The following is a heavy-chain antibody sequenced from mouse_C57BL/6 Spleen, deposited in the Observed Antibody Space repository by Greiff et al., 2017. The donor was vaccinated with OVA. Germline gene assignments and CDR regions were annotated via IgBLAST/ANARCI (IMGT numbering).Heavy chain of an antibody. Sequence: EVKLVESGPGLVKPSQSLSLTCSVTGYSITSGYYWNWIRQFPGNKLEWMGYISYDGSNNYNPSLKNRISITRDTSKNQFFLKLNSVTTEDTATYYCASGYYDYEGDYWGQGTTLTVSS. CDR2: ISYDGSN. CDR3: ASGYYDYEGDY. V-gene: IGHV3-6*01. CDR1: GYSITSGYY. D-gene: IGHD2-4*01. J-gene: IGHJ2*01.